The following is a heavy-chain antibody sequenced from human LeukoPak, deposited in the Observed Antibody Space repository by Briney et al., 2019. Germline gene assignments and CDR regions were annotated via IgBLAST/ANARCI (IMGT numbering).Heavy chain of an antibody. CDR2: IIPIFGTA. CDR1: GGTFSSYA. V-gene: IGHV1-69*06. Sequence: ASVKLSCTASGGTFSSYAISWVRQAPGQGLEWMGGIIPIFGTANYAQKFQGRVTITADKSTSTAYMELSSLRSEDTAVYYCARGSGEITIFGVDLDYWGQGTLVTVSS. CDR3: ARGSGEITIFGVDLDY. D-gene: IGHD3-3*01. J-gene: IGHJ4*02.